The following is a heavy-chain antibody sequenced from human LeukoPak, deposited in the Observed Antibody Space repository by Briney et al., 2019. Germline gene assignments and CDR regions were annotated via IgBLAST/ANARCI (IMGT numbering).Heavy chain of an antibody. CDR3: AREWVEMATIDGMDV. CDR1: GGSFSGYY. J-gene: IGHJ6*02. Sequence: PSETLSPTCAVYGGSFSGYYWSWIRQPPGKGLEWIGEINHSGSTNYNPSLKSRVTISVDTSKNQFSLKLSSVTAADTAVYYCAREWVEMATIDGMDVWGQGTTVIVSS. V-gene: IGHV4-34*01. D-gene: IGHD5-24*01. CDR2: INHSGST.